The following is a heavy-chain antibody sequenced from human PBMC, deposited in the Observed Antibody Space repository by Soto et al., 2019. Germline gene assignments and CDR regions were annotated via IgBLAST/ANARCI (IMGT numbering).Heavy chain of an antibody. CDR2: IYYSGST. Sequence: SETLSLTCTVCGGYISSSSYYWGWIRQPPGKGLEWIGSIYYSGSTYYNPSLKSRVTISVDTSKNQFSLKLSSVTAADTAVYYCARTYYDFWSGYPDAFDIWGQGTMVTVSS. V-gene: IGHV4-39*01. J-gene: IGHJ3*02. D-gene: IGHD3-3*01. CDR1: GGYISSSSYY. CDR3: ARTYYDFWSGYPDAFDI.